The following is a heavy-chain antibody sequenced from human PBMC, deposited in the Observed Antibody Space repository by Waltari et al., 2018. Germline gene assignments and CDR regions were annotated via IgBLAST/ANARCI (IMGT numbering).Heavy chain of an antibody. CDR3: ARHLLSGVPGDY. CDR2: IYHSGST. V-gene: IGHV4-38-2*01. CDR1: GSSISGGDY. J-gene: IGHJ4*02. Sequence: QVQLQESAPGLVKPSGTLSLTCAVPGSSISGGDYWGWIRRPPGKGLYWLGGIYHSGSTYYNPSLMSRVTISVDTSKNQFSLKLSSVTAADTAVYYCARHLLSGVPGDYWGQGTLVTVSS. D-gene: IGHD3-16*01.